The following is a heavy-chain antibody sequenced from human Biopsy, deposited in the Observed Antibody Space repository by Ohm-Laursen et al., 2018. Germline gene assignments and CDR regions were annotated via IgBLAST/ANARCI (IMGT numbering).Heavy chain of an antibody. D-gene: IGHD1-1*01. Sequence: ASVKVFCKVSAYTLTELSMHWARQAPGKGLEWMGGFAPENGKTVYAQNFQARVSMTEDTSTDTAYMELRSLRSEDTAVYYCAADINVWNVNYWGQGTQVTVSS. CDR2: FAPENGKT. CDR1: AYTLTELS. V-gene: IGHV1-24*01. CDR3: AADINVWNVNY. J-gene: IGHJ4*02.